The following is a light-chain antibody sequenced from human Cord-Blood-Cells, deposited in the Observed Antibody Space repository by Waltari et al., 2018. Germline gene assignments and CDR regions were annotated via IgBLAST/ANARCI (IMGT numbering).Light chain of an antibody. CDR2: GAS. CDR1: QSVSSSY. Sequence: EIVLTQSPGTLSLSPGERATLSCRASQSVSSSYLAWYQQKPGQAPRLLIYGASSRATGIPIRFSGSGSVTDFTLTISRLEPEDFAVYYCQQYGSSQTFGQGTKVEIK. J-gene: IGKJ1*01. CDR3: QQYGSSQT. V-gene: IGKV3-20*01.